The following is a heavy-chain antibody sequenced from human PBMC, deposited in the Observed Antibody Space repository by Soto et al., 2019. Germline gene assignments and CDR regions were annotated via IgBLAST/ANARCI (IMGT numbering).Heavy chain of an antibody. CDR3: AKDDAVNGGSCYGCTDAFDI. J-gene: IGHJ3*02. CDR2: ISGSGGST. V-gene: IGHV3-23*01. Sequence: PGGSLRLSCAASGFTFSSYAMSWVRQAPGKGLEWVSAISGSGGSTYYADSVKGRFTISRDNSKNTLYLQMNSLRAEDTAVYYCAKDDAVNGGSCYGCTDAFDIWGQGTMVTVSS. D-gene: IGHD2-15*01. CDR1: GFTFSSYA.